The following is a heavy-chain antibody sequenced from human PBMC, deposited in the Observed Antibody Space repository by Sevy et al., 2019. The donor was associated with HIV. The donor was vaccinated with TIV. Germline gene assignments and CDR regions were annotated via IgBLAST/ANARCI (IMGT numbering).Heavy chain of an antibody. Sequence: GGSLRLSCAASGFTFSDYYMSWIRQAPGKGLEWVSYISSSGSTIYYADSVKGRFTISRDNAKNSLYLQMNSLRAEDTAVYYCARVEPFPGSTTLYGMDVWGQGTTVTVSS. CDR2: ISSSGSTI. CDR1: GFTFSDYY. J-gene: IGHJ6*02. V-gene: IGHV3-11*01. CDR3: ARVEPFPGSTTLYGMDV. D-gene: IGHD1-1*01.